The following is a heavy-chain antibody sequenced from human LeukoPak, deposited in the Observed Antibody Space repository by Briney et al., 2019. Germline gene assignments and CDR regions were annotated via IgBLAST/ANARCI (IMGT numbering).Heavy chain of an antibody. CDR2: IYYNGNT. CDR1: GYSISSGYH. J-gene: IGHJ6*03. Sequence: SETLSLTCTVSGYSISSGYHWGWIRQPPGKGLEWIGSIYYNGNTYYNPSLQSQVTISVDTSKNQFSLKLSSVTAAETAVYYCARHGYYYYHMDVWGKGTTVTVSS. V-gene: IGHV4-38-2*02. CDR3: ARHGYYYYHMDV.